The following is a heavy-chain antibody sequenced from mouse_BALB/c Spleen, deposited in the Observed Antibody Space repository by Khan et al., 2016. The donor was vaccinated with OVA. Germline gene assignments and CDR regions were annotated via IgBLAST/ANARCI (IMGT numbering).Heavy chain of an antibody. CDR1: GYTFTSYV. V-gene: IGHV1S136*01. Sequence: VQLQQSGPELVKPGTSVKMSCKASGYTFTSYVIHWVKQKPGQGLEWIGYIYPYNDDTKYNEKFKGKAMLTSDKSSSTAYMELSSLTSEDSAVYFCATQGSTYTWFAYWGQGTLVIVSA. CDR3: ATQGSTYTWFAY. J-gene: IGHJ3*01. D-gene: IGHD1-1*01. CDR2: IYPYNDDT.